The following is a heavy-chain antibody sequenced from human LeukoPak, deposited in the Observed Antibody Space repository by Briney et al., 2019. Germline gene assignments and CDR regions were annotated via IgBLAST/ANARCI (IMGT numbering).Heavy chain of an antibody. V-gene: IGHV3-9*01. CDR1: GFTFDDYA. CDR2: ISWNSGSI. Sequence: GGSLRLSCAASGFTFDDYAMHWVRQAPGKGLEWVSGISWNSGSIGYADSVKGRFTISRDNAKNSLYLQMNSLRAEDTALYYCAKDMGVGATDYWGQGTLVTVSS. J-gene: IGHJ4*02. CDR3: AKDMGVGATDY. D-gene: IGHD1-26*01.